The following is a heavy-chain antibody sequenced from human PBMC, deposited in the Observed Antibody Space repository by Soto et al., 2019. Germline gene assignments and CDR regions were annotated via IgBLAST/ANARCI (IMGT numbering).Heavy chain of an antibody. CDR1: GYTLTELS. D-gene: IGHD2-21*02. V-gene: IGHV1-24*01. CDR2: FDPEDGET. Sequence: ASVKVSCKVSGYTLTELSMHWVRQAPGKGLEWMGGFDPEDGETIYAQKFQGRVTMTEDTSTDTAYMELSSLRSEDTAVYYCATSPVVTPAYYYGMDVWGQGTTVTVSS. CDR3: ATSPVVTPAYYYGMDV. J-gene: IGHJ6*02.